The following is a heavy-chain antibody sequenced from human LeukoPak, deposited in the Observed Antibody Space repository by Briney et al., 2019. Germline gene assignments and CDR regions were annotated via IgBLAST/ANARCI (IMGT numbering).Heavy chain of an antibody. Sequence: GGSLRLSCAASGFTFSDYYMSWIRQAPGEGLEWVSYISSSGSTIYYADSVKGRFTISRDNAKNSLYLQMNSLRAEDTAVYYCARDRVGYCSSTSCYNYYYGMDVWGQGTTVTVSS. V-gene: IGHV3-11*01. CDR2: ISSSGSTI. CDR3: ARDRVGYCSSTSCYNYYYGMDV. D-gene: IGHD2-2*01. J-gene: IGHJ6*02. CDR1: GFTFSDYY.